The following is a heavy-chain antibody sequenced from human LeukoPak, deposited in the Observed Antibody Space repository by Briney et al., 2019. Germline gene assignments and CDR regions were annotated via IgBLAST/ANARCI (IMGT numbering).Heavy chain of an antibody. CDR1: GFTLDDYA. Sequence: GGSLRLSCAASGFTLDDYAMHWVRQAPGKGLEWVSGISWNSGSIGSADSVKGRFTISRDNAKNSLYLQMNSLRAEDMALYYCAKGYYYDSSGCFDYWGQGTLVTVSS. D-gene: IGHD3-22*01. CDR2: ISWNSGSI. J-gene: IGHJ4*02. V-gene: IGHV3-9*03. CDR3: AKGYYYDSSGCFDY.